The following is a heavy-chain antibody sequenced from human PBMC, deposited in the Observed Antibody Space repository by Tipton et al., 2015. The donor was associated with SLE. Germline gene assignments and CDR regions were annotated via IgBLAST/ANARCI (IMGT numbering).Heavy chain of an antibody. CDR1: GFTFSSYS. Sequence: SLRLSCAASGFTFSSYSMNWVRQAPGKGLEWVSSISSSSSYIYYADSVKGRFTISRDNAKNSLYLQMNSLRAEDTAVYYCAKDQSFIAVAGGFDYWGQGTLVTVSS. D-gene: IGHD6-19*01. V-gene: IGHV3-21*01. CDR3: AKDQSFIAVAGGFDY. J-gene: IGHJ4*02. CDR2: ISSSSSYI.